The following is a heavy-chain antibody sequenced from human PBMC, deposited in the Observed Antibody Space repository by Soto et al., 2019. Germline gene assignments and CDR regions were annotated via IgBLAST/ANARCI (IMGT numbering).Heavy chain of an antibody. CDR2: ISGSGGST. J-gene: IGHJ4*02. CDR3: TKATRYSSGWYGDY. V-gene: IGHV3-23*01. D-gene: IGHD6-19*01. Sequence: EVQLLESGGGLVQPGGSLRLSCAASGFTFSSYAMSWVRQAPGKGLEWVSAISGSGGSTYYADSVKGRFTISRDNSKNTLYLQMNSLRAEDTAVYYCTKATRYSSGWYGDYWGQGTLVTVSS. CDR1: GFTFSSYA.